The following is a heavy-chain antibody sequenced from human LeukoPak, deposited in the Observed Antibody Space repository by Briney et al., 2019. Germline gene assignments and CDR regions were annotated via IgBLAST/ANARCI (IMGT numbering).Heavy chain of an antibody. CDR3: ARANEYYYDSRGYYPFDD. D-gene: IGHD3-22*01. Sequence: GGSLRLSCAVSGFTFSPYWMHWVRQAPGKGLVWVSRINSDGSNTNYADSVKGRFTISRDNAKNTLYLQMNSLRAEDTAVYYCARANEYYYDSRGYYPFDDWGQGTLVTVSS. CDR1: GFTFSPYW. CDR2: INSDGSNT. J-gene: IGHJ4*02. V-gene: IGHV3-74*01.